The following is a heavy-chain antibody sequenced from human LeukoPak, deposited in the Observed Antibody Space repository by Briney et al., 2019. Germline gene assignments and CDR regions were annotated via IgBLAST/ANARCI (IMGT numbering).Heavy chain of an antibody. CDR1: GGSISSGDYY. Sequence: PSQTLSLTCTVSGGSISSGDYYWSWIRQPPGKGLEWIGYIYYSGNTYYNPSLKSRVTISIHTSKNQFSLTLSSVTAADTAVYYCARVSAFFYDSAAYYFDYWGQGALVTVSS. J-gene: IGHJ4*02. V-gene: IGHV4-30-4*01. CDR3: ARVSAFFYDSAAYYFDY. CDR2: IYYSGNT. D-gene: IGHD2/OR15-2a*01.